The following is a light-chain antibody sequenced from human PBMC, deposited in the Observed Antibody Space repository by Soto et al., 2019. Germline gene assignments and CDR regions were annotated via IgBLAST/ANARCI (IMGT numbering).Light chain of an antibody. CDR2: DVL. J-gene: IGLJ3*02. CDR1: SSDVGGYNF. CDR3: CSYTSTTTWL. Sequence: QSVLTQPASVSGSPGQSITISCTGTSSDVGGYNFVSWYQQHPGKAPKLMIYDVLNRPSGVSNRFSGSKSGNTASLTISGLQADDEADYYCCSYTSTTTWLFGGGTQLTVL. V-gene: IGLV2-14*01.